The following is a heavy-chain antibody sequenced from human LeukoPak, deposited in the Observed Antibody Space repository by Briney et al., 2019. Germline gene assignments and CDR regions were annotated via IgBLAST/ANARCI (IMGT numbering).Heavy chain of an antibody. D-gene: IGHD5-18*01. Sequence: PGGSLRLSCAASGFTFSDYYMSWIRQARGKGLEWVSYIRSSGSTIYYADSVKGRFTISRDNAKNSLYLQMNSLRAEDTAVYYCARGNSGYSYGYEDYYYYYMYVWGKGTTVTVSS. CDR1: GFTFSDYY. CDR2: IRSSGSTI. CDR3: ARGNSGYSYGYEDYYYYYMYV. J-gene: IGHJ6*03. V-gene: IGHV3-11*04.